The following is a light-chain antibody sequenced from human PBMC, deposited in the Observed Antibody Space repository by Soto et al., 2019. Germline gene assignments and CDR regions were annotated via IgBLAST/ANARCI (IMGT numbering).Light chain of an antibody. J-gene: IGKJ1*01. CDR1: QSVSSN. CDR2: GAS. CDR3: QQYNNWPPGT. V-gene: IGKV3-15*01. Sequence: EIVMTQSPATLSVSPGERATLSCRASQSVSSNLAWYQQKPGQAPRLLIYGASTRATGIPARFSGSGSGTEFTLTVSSLQSEDVAFYYCQQYNNWPPGTFGQGTKV.